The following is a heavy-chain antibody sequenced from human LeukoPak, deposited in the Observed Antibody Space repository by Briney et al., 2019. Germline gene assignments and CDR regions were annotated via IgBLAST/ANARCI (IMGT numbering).Heavy chain of an antibody. Sequence: ASVKVSCTASGYTFTSYGISWERQAPGQGLEWMGWISAYNGNTNYAQKLQGRVTMTTDTSTSTAYMELRSLRSDDTAVYYCARDNTSGYYDSIVYSPADYWGQGTLVTVSS. CDR1: GYTFTSYG. V-gene: IGHV1-18*01. J-gene: IGHJ4*02. CDR3: ARDNTSGYYDSIVYSPADY. D-gene: IGHD3-22*01. CDR2: ISAYNGNT.